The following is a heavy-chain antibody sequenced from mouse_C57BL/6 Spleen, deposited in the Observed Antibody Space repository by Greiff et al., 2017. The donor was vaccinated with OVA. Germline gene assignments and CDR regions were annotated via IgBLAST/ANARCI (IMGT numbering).Heavy chain of an antibody. J-gene: IGHJ4*01. CDR1: GFTFSDAW. D-gene: IGHD2-3*01. Sequence: EVQLQESGGGLVQPGGSMKLSCAASGFTFSDAWMDWVRQSPEKGLEWVAEIRNKANNHATYYAESVKGRFTNSRDDSKSSVYLQMNSLRAEDTGIYYCTRWLLYAMDYWGQGTSVTVSS. CDR3: TRWLLYAMDY. V-gene: IGHV6-6*01. CDR2: IRNKANNHAT.